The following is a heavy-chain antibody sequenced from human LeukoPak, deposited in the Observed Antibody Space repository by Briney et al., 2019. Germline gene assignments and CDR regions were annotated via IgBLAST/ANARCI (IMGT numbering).Heavy chain of an antibody. CDR2: ISSSGSTI. CDR1: GFTFSDYY. CDR3: ARVLLADGYKEMAVVGYFGY. D-gene: IGHD5-24*01. V-gene: IGHV3-11*04. Sequence: PGGSLRLSCAASGFTFSDYYMSWIRQAPGKGLEWVSYISSSGSTIYYADSVKGRFTISRDNAKNSLYLQMNSLRAEDTAVYYCARVLLADGYKEMAVVGYFGYWGQGTLVTVSS. J-gene: IGHJ4*02.